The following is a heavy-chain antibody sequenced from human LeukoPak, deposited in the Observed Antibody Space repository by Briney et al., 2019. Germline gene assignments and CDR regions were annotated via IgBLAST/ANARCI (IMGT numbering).Heavy chain of an antibody. CDR1: GFTFRSYA. J-gene: IGHJ4*02. CDR2: ISYDGSDK. D-gene: IGHD4-17*01. CDR3: ARDAGEYYFDY. Sequence: GGSLRLSCAASGFTFRSYAMNWVRQAPGKGLEWVAVISYDGSDKYYADSVKGRFTISRDNSRNTLYLQMNSLRAEDTAVYYCARDAGEYYFDYWGQGTLVTVSS. V-gene: IGHV3-30*04.